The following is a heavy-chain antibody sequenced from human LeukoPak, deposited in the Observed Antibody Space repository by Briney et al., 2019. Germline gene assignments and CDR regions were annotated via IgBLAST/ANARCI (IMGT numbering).Heavy chain of an antibody. J-gene: IGHJ4*02. CDR2: IYYSGNT. CDR1: GVSISSSNSY. V-gene: IGHV4-39*01. D-gene: IGHD3-3*01. Sequence: SETLSLTCTVSGVSISSSNSYWGWIRQPPGKGLEWIGSIYYSGNTYSNASLKSQVSISIDTSKNQFSLKLTSVTAADRAEFSCARQAGSGMFILPGGQGTLVTVSS. CDR3: ARQAGSGMFILP.